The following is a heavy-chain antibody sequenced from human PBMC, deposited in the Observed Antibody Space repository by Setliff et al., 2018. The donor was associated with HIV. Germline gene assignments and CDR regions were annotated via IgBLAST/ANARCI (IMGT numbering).Heavy chain of an antibody. D-gene: IGHD3-10*01. CDR3: ARGLRGVIKGRYYYMDV. CDR2: INTGRGTR. V-gene: IGHV1-46*01. J-gene: IGHJ6*03. Sequence: ASVKVSCKASGGTFSTYALSWARQAPGQGLDWVGVINTGRGTRDIAQRFQGRVAMTRDTSTSTVYLDLNSLGPDDTAVYYCARGLRGVIKGRYYYMDVWGKGTTVTVSS. CDR1: GGTFSTYA.